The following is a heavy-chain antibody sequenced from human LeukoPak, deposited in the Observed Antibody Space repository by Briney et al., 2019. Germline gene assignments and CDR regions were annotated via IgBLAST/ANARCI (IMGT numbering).Heavy chain of an antibody. D-gene: IGHD3-9*01. CDR3: ARDPLRYLRVGHYDY. CDR2: IDYDSSHI. V-gene: IGHV3-21*01. J-gene: IGHJ4*02. CDR1: GFTFSTSA. Sequence: GGSLRLSCAASGFTFSTSAMNWVRQVPGKGLEWVSSIDYDSSHIYYAASVRRRFTISRDNARNSVYLQMNSLRVEDTAVYYCARDPLRYLRVGHYDYWGQGTPVAVSS.